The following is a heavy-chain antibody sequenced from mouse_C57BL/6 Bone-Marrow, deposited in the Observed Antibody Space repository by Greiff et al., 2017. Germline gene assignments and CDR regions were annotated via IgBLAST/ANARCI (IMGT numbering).Heavy chain of an antibody. CDR3: ARWGYDYGGTGSYAMDF. Sequence: QVQLKESGAELARPGASVKMSCKASGYTFTSYTMHWVKQRPGQGLEWIGYINPSSGYTKYNQKCKDKATLTADKSSSTAYMQLSSLTSEDSAVYYCARWGYDYGGTGSYAMDFWGQGTSVTVSS. CDR2: INPSSGYT. J-gene: IGHJ4*01. D-gene: IGHD2-4*01. CDR1: GYTFTSYT. V-gene: IGHV1-4*01.